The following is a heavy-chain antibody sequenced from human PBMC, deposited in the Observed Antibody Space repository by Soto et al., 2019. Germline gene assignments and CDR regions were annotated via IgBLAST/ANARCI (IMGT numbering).Heavy chain of an antibody. V-gene: IGHV3-30*03. CDR1: GFTFSSYG. Sequence: GGSLRLSCAASGFTFSSYGMHWVRQAPGKGLEWVAVISYDGSNKYYADSVKGRFTISRDNSKNTLYLQMNSLRAEDTAVYYCATKSGGFIDYWGQGTLVTVSS. CDR3: ATKSGGFIDY. CDR2: ISYDGSNK. J-gene: IGHJ4*02. D-gene: IGHD3-16*01.